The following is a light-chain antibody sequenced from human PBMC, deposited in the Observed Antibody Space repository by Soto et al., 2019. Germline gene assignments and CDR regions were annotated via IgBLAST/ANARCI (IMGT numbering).Light chain of an antibody. CDR2: DAS. CDR3: HQRQSWPRT. CDR1: QTVRNNY. V-gene: IGKV3D-20*02. J-gene: IGKJ1*01. Sequence: EIVFTQSPGTRSLSPGERGTLSCSASQTVRNNYLAWYQQKPGQAPRLLIYDASSRAAGIPARFSASGYGTDFNLTISDVQTEDFALYYCHQRQSWPRTFGQGTKVDIK.